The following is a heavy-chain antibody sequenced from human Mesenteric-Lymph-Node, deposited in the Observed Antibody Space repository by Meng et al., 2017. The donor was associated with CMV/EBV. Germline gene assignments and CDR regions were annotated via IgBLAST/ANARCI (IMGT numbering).Heavy chain of an antibody. V-gene: IGHV3-23*01. J-gene: IGHJ4*02. Sequence: GESLKISYAASGFSFDSYAMSWVRQAPGKGLEWVSTISGSGGSTYYAESVKGRFTISRDSSKNTLFLQMNSLRAEDTAVYFCARGGGLNSISAVDNWGQGTLVTVSS. D-gene: IGHD6-6*01. CDR3: ARGGGLNSISAVDN. CDR2: ISGSGGST. CDR1: GFSFDSYA.